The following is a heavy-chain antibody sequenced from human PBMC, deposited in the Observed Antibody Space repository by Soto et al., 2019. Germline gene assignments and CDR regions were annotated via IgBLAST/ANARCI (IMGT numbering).Heavy chain of an antibody. Sequence: GGSLRLSCAASGFTFSSYSMNWVRQAPGKGLEWVSSISSSSSYIYYADSVKGRFTISRDNAKNSLYLQMNSLRAEDTAVYYCARKMKEYCSSTSCSGRNDAFDIWGQGTMVTVSS. D-gene: IGHD2-2*01. CDR3: ARKMKEYCSSTSCSGRNDAFDI. CDR1: GFTFSSYS. CDR2: ISSSSSYI. V-gene: IGHV3-21*01. J-gene: IGHJ3*02.